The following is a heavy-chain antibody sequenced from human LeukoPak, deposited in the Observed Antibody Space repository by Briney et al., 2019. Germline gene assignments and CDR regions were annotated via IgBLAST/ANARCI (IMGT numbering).Heavy chain of an antibody. V-gene: IGHV3-11*01. Sequence: GGSLRLSCAASGFTFSDYYMSWIRQAPGKGLEWVSYISSSGSTIYYADSVKGRFTISRDNAKNSLYLQMNSLRAEDTAVYYCARLSRIAAAGRRGYYFDYWGQGTLVTVSS. CDR1: GFTFSDYY. J-gene: IGHJ4*02. D-gene: IGHD6-13*01. CDR3: ARLSRIAAAGRRGYYFDY. CDR2: ISSSGSTI.